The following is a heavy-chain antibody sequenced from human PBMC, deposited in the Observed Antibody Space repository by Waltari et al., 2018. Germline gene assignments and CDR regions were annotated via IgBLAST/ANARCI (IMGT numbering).Heavy chain of an antibody. CDR3: ARGGRVTTDY. Sequence: QVQLQESGPGLGKPSETLSLTCTVSGGSIRTYYWSWIRQPPWKGLEWLGYIYYSGSTNPNPSLKSRVTRSVDTSKNPLALKLTLVTAVDTAVDYGARGGRVTTDYWGQGTLVTVSS. V-gene: IGHV4-59*01. J-gene: IGHJ4*02. CDR2: IYYSGST. CDR1: GGSIRTYY. D-gene: IGHD2-21*02.